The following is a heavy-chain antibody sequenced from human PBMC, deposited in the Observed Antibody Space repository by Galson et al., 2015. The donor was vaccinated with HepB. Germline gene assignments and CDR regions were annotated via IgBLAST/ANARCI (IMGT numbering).Heavy chain of an antibody. D-gene: IGHD5-24*01. CDR1: GRTFSSYT. Sequence: SAKVSCRASGRTFSSYTISWVRQAPGQGLEWMGRIIPILGIANYAQKFQGRVTITADKSTSTAYMELSSLRSEDTAVYYCAGDNGDGYNSGEDYWGQGTLVTVSS. V-gene: IGHV1-69*04. CDR3: AGDNGDGYNSGEDY. J-gene: IGHJ4*02. CDR2: IIPILGIA.